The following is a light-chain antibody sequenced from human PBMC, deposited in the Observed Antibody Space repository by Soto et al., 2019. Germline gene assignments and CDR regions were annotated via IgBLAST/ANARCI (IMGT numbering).Light chain of an antibody. J-gene: IGKJ2*01. V-gene: IGKV3-20*01. CDR1: QSVSSSY. CDR3: QQYGSSPPRYT. CDR2: GTS. Sequence: EIVLTQSPGTLSLSPRERATLSCRSSQSVSSSYLAWSQQKPGQAPRLLLDGTSSIATGIPDRFSGSGSGTYFSLTISRLEPEDPAVYYCQQYGSSPPRYTFGKGTKLEIK.